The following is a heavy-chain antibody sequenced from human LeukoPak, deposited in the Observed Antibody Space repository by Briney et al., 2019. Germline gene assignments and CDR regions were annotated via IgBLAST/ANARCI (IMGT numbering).Heavy chain of an antibody. Sequence: PGRSLRLSCAASGFTFDDYAMHWVRLAPGKGLEWVSGISWNSGSIGYADSVKGRFTISRDNAKNSLYLQMNSLRAEDTALYYCAKAYYYDSSGFWFDPWGQGTLVTVSS. CDR2: ISWNSGSI. V-gene: IGHV3-9*01. CDR1: GFTFDDYA. J-gene: IGHJ5*02. D-gene: IGHD3-22*01. CDR3: AKAYYYDSSGFWFDP.